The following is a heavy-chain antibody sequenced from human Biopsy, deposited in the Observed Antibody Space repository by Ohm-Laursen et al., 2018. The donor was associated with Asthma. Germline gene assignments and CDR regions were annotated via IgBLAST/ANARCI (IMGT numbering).Heavy chain of an antibody. CDR2: IHYSGST. D-gene: IGHD2-15*01. CDR3: AGFCSGGNCPDH. CDR1: GVSIRSYY. V-gene: IGHV4-59*01. Sequence: GTLSLTCTVSGVSIRSYYWTWIRQPPGKGLEWIGNIHYSGSTYSNPSLKSRVTISVDTSKKQISLRLSSVISADTAVYYCAGFCSGGNCPDHWGQGTLVTVSS. J-gene: IGHJ4*02.